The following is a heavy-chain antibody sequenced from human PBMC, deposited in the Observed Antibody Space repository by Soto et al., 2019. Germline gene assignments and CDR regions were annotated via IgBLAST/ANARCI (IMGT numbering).Heavy chain of an antibody. Sequence: GGSLRLSCAASGFSFSSYVMSWVRQAPGKGLEWVSVISSSGGSTHYADSMKGRFTISRDNFKNTLYLQMNSLRSEDTAVYYCARDRSDYYYGMDVWGQGTTVTVSS. D-gene: IGHD3-3*01. J-gene: IGHJ6*02. CDR3: ARDRSDYYYGMDV. V-gene: IGHV3-23*01. CDR2: ISSSGGST. CDR1: GFSFSSYV.